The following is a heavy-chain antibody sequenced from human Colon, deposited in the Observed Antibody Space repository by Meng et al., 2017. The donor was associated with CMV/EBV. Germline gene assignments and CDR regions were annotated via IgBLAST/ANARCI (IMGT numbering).Heavy chain of an antibody. D-gene: IGHD3-3*01. CDR2: IYFGGSDI. V-gene: IGHV5-51*01. CDR3: AGISDFWSGKNWFDP. Sequence: GGSLRLSCKASEYNFTNYWIGWVRRMPGKGLEWMGIIYFGGSDIRYSPSFRGQVTISADKFISTAYLQWSSLKASDTAIYYCAGISDFWSGKNWFDPWGQGTLVTVSS. CDR1: EYNFTNYW. J-gene: IGHJ5*02.